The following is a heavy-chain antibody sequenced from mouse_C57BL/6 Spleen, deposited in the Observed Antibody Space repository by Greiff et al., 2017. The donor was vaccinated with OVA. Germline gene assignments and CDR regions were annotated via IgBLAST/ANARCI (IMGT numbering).Heavy chain of an antibody. Sequence: QVHVKQPGAELVKPGASVKLSCKASGYTFTSYWMHWVKQRPGRGLEWIGRIDPNSGGTKYNEKFKSKATLTVDKPSSTAYMQLSSLTSEDSAVYYCAAHYYGSSLNWYFDVWGTGTTVTVSS. CDR3: AAHYYGSSLNWYFDV. CDR2: IDPNSGGT. V-gene: IGHV1-72*01. CDR1: GYTFTSYW. D-gene: IGHD1-1*01. J-gene: IGHJ1*03.